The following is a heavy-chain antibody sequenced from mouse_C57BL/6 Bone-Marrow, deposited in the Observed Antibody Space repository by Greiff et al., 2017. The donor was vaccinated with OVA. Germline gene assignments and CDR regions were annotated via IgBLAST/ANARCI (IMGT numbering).Heavy chain of an antibody. CDR2: ISYSGST. CDR1: GYSITSDY. CDR3: ARWTAQATYAMDY. Sequence: EVKVVESGPGLAKPSQTLSLTCSVTGYSITSDYWNWIRKFPGNKLEYMGYISYSGSTYYNPSLKSRISITRDTSKNQYYLQLNSVTTEDTATYYCARWTAQATYAMDYWGQGTSVTVSS. J-gene: IGHJ4*01. V-gene: IGHV3-8*01. D-gene: IGHD3-2*02.